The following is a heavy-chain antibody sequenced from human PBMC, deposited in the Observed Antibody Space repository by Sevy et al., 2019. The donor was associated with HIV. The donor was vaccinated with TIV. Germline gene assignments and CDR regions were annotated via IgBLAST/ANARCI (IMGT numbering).Heavy chain of an antibody. CDR3: AREGVLMVYAIRFHYHYYLDV. Sequence: GGSLRLSCAASGFTFSSYAMHWVRQAPGKGLEWVAVISYDGSNKYYADSVKGRFTISRDNSKNTLYLQMNSLRAEDTAVYYCAREGVLMVYAIRFHYHYYLDVWGKGTTVTVSS. CDR1: GFTFSSYA. CDR2: ISYDGSNK. D-gene: IGHD2-8*01. J-gene: IGHJ6*03. V-gene: IGHV3-30-3*01.